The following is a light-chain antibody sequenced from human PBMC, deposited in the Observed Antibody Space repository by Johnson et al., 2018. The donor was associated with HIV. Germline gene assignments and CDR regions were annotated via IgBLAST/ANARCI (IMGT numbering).Light chain of an antibody. CDR3: GTWDSSLSAGGG. CDR2: KNN. J-gene: IGLJ1*01. Sequence: QSVLTQPPSVSAAPGQKVTVSCSGSSSNIGTNDVSWYQQFPGAAPKLLIFKNNERPSGIPDRFSGSKSGTSATLGITGLQTGDEADYYCGTWDSSLSAGGGFGTGTKVTVL. CDR1: SSNIGTND. V-gene: IGLV1-51*02.